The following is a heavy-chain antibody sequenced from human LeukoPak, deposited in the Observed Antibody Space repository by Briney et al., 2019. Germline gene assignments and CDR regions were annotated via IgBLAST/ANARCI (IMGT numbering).Heavy chain of an antibody. D-gene: IGHD3-10*01. J-gene: IGHJ6*03. CDR1: DGSFSSYF. CDR3: ARVEEGYGSGRRENYYYYYMDV. Sequence: SETLSLTCTVSDGSFSSYFWSWIRQPPGKGLEWIGSIYYSGSPYYNPSLKSRVTISVDTSKNQFSLKLSSVTAADTAVYYCARVEEGYGSGRRENYYYYYMDVWGKGTTVTISS. V-gene: IGHV4-59*12. CDR2: IYYSGSP.